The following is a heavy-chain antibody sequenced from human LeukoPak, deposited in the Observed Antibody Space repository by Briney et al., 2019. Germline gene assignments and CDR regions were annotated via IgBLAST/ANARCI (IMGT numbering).Heavy chain of an antibody. CDR3: ARARVDILTGYVMYYFDY. CDR2: INHSGST. CDR1: GGSFSGYY. Sequence: SETLSLTCAVYGGSFSGYYWSWIRQPPGKGLEWIGEINHSGSTNYNPSLKSRVTISVDRSKNQFSLKLSSVTAADTAVYYCARARVDILTGYVMYYFDYWGQGTLVTVSS. D-gene: IGHD3-9*01. J-gene: IGHJ4*02. V-gene: IGHV4-34*01.